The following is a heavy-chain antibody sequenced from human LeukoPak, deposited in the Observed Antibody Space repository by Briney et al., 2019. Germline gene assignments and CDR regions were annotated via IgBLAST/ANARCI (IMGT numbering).Heavy chain of an antibody. CDR2: IYTSGST. CDR1: GGSMSSYY. CDR3: ARVPARRVVTTPAYFDY. J-gene: IGHJ4*02. V-gene: IGHV4-4*07. D-gene: IGHD2-21*02. Sequence: SETLSLTCSVSGGSMSSYYWSWIRQPAGKGLEWIGRIYTSGSTNYNPSLKSRVSISEDTSKNQFSLKLNSVTAADTAVYYCARVPARRVVTTPAYFDYWGQGTLVTVSS.